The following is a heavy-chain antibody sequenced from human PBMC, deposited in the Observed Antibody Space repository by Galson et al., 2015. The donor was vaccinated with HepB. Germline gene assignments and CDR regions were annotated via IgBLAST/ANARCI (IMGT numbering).Heavy chain of an antibody. J-gene: IGHJ4*02. Sequence: SLRLSCAASGFTFSSCTMSWVRQAPGKGLEWVSSISSSSDFIYYAASVRGRFTISRDNAKNSLYLQMNSLRADDTAVYFCVGDGGGFTWSTPYYFDYWGQGNLVTVSS. CDR2: ISSSSDFI. CDR1: GFTFSSCT. CDR3: VGDGGGFTWSTPYYFDY. D-gene: IGHD3-16*01. V-gene: IGHV3-21*01.